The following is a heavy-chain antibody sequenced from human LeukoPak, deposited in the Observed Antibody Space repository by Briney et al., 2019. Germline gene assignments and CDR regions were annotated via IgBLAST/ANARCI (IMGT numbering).Heavy chain of an antibody. CDR1: GFTFRSHA. Sequence: GGSLRLSCVGSGFTFRSHAMSWVRQAPEKGLEFVSGIYENGGTTYYADSVKGRFTISRDNSKNTLYLQMNSLRAEDTAVYYCAKDRGSRRDGYNLPDYWGQGTLVTVSS. CDR2: IYENGGTT. V-gene: IGHV3-23*01. J-gene: IGHJ4*02. D-gene: IGHD5-24*01. CDR3: AKDRGSRRDGYNLPDY.